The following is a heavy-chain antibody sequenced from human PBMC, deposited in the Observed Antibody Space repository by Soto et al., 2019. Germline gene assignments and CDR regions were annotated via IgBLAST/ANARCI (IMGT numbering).Heavy chain of an antibody. V-gene: IGHV4-39*02. CDR1: GGSISSSSYY. D-gene: IGHD3-10*01. CDR2: IYYSGST. CDR3: ARDGGYGSGSYRFDY. Sequence: SETLSLTCTVSGGSISSSSYYWGWIRQPPGKGLEWIGSIYYSGSTYYNPSLKSRVTISVDTSKNQFSLKLSSVTAADTAVYFCARDGGYGSGSYRFDYWGQGALVTVSS. J-gene: IGHJ4*02.